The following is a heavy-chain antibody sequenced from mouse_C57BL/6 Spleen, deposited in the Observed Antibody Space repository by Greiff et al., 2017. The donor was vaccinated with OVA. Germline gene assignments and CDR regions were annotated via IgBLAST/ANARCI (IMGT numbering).Heavy chain of an antibody. CDR2: INPNNGGT. CDR1: GYTFTDYY. Sequence: EVQLQQSGPELVKPGASVKISCKASGYTFTDYYMNWVKQSHGKSLEWIGDINPNNGGTSYNQKFKGKATLTVDKSSSTAYMELRSLTSEDSAVYYGARKWLLDVAMDYWGQGTSVTVSS. D-gene: IGHD2-3*01. J-gene: IGHJ4*01. V-gene: IGHV1-26*01. CDR3: ARKWLLDVAMDY.